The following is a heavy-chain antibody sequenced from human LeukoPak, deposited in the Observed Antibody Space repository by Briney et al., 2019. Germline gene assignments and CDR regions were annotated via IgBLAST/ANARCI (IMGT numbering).Heavy chain of an antibody. V-gene: IGHV3-21*01. D-gene: IGHD5-18*01. Sequence: GGSLRLSCAASGHTFRSYSMNWVRQAPGKGLEWVSSISSSSSYIYYADSVKGRFTISRDNAKNSLYLQMNSLRAEDTAVYYCARERIQLWLIKHAFGIWGQGTMVTVSS. CDR2: ISSSSSYI. CDR1: GHTFRSYS. CDR3: ARERIQLWLIKHAFGI. J-gene: IGHJ3*02.